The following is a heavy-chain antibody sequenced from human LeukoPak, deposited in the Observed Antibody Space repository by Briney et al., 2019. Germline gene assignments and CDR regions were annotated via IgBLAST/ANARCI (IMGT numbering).Heavy chain of an antibody. Sequence: ASVKVSCKASGYTFTSYDINWVRQATGQGLEWMGWMNPNSGNTGYAQKFQGRVTITRNTSISTAYMELSSLRSEDTAVYYCARESYDYVWGSQPPEYFQHWGQGTLVTVSS. V-gene: IGHV1-8*03. CDR2: MNPNSGNT. J-gene: IGHJ1*01. CDR3: ARESYDYVWGSQPPEYFQH. D-gene: IGHD3-16*01. CDR1: GYTFTSYD.